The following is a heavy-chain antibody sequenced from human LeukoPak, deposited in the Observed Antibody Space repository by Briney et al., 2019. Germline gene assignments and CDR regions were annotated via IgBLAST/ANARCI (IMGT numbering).Heavy chain of an antibody. Sequence: ASVKVSFKASGGTFSIYAISWVRQAPGQGLEWMGGIIPIFGTANYAQKFQGRVTITADESTSTAYMELSSLRSEDTAVYYCAREGDTATAGWGQGTLVTVSS. D-gene: IGHD5-18*01. V-gene: IGHV1-69*01. CDR1: GGTFSIYA. CDR2: IIPIFGTA. CDR3: AREGDTATAG. J-gene: IGHJ4*02.